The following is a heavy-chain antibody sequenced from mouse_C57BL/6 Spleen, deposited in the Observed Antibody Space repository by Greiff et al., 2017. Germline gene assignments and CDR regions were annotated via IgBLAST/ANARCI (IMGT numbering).Heavy chain of an antibody. CDR3: ARGRGYAMED. CDR2: IYPGNSDT. Sequence: VQLQQSGTVLARPGASVKMSCTTSGYTFTSYWMHWVNQRPGQGLEWIGAIYPGNSDTSSNQKFKGKAKLTAVTSASTAYMELSSLTSEDSAVYYCARGRGYAMEDWGQGTSVTVSA. V-gene: IGHV1-5*01. CDR1: GYTFTSYW. J-gene: IGHJ4*01.